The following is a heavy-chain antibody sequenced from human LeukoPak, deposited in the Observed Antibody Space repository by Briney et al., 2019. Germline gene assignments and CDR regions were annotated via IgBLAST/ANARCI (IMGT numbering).Heavy chain of an antibody. CDR2: ISSSGSTI. Sequence: GGSLRLSCAASGFTFSSYWMNWVRQAPGKGLEWVSYISSSGSTIYNADSVKGRFTISRDNAKNSLYLQMNSLRADDTAVYYCARIPGSSRYFDYWGQGTLVTVSS. J-gene: IGHJ4*02. CDR1: GFTFSSYW. D-gene: IGHD6-13*01. V-gene: IGHV3-48*04. CDR3: ARIPGSSRYFDY.